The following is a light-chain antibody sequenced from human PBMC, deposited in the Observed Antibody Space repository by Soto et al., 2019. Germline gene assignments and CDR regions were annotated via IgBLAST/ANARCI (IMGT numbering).Light chain of an antibody. CDR2: DAS. CDR3: QQCSKWRPRLT. CDR1: QSVSSY. J-gene: IGKJ4*01. Sequence: EIVLTQSPATLSLSPGERATLSCRASQSVSSYLAWYQQKPGQAPRLLIYDASNRATGIPARFSGSGSGTDFTLSISSLEPEDFAVYYCQQCSKWRPRLTFGGGTKVEIK. V-gene: IGKV3-11*01.